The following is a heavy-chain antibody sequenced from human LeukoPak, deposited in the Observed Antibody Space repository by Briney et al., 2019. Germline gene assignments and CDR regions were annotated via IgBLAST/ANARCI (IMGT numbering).Heavy chain of an antibody. Sequence: SETPSLTCTVSGGSLSSSSYYWGWIRQPPGKGLEWIGSIYSSGTTYYNPSLKSRVTISVDTSKNQFSLKLSSVTAAGTAVYYCAREEDYYDSSGYYSNLWGQGTLVTVSS. CDR1: GGSLSSSSYY. CDR3: AREEDYYDSSGYYSNL. V-gene: IGHV4-39*02. J-gene: IGHJ5*02. CDR2: IYSSGTT. D-gene: IGHD3-22*01.